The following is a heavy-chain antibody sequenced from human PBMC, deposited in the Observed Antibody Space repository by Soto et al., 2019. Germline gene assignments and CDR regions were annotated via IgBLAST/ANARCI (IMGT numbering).Heavy chain of an antibody. CDR2: INHSGST. CDR1: GGSFSGYY. D-gene: IGHD3-3*01. Sequence: PSETLYLTCAVYGGSFSGYYWSWIRQPPGKGLEWIGEINHSGSTNYNPSLKSRVTISVDTSKNQFSLKLSSVTAADTAVYYCARGDYDFWSAPENWFDPWGKGTLVTVSS. V-gene: IGHV4-34*01. J-gene: IGHJ5*02. CDR3: ARGDYDFWSAPENWFDP.